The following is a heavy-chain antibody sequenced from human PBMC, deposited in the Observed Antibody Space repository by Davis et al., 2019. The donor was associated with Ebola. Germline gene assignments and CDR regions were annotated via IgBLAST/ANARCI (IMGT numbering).Heavy chain of an antibody. Sequence: GESLKISCAASGFTFSSYAMHWVRQAPGKGLEWVAVISYDGSNKYYADSVKGRFTISRDNSKNTLYLQMNSLRAEDTAVYYCARVPDSGSYSGWFDPWGQGTLVTVSS. CDR3: ARVPDSGSYSGWFDP. J-gene: IGHJ5*02. CDR1: GFTFSSYA. V-gene: IGHV3-30-3*01. CDR2: ISYDGSNK. D-gene: IGHD1-26*01.